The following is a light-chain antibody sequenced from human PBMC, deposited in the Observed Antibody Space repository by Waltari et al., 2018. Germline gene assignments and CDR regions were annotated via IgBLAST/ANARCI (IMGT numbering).Light chain of an antibody. Sequence: EIVLTQSPGTLSLSPGERATLSCRASLSISKYLAWYQQKPDQAPRLLIYDTSTRATGIPDRFSGSGSGTDFSLTISRLEPEDFAVYYCQKYGTLPATFGQGTKVELK. J-gene: IGKJ1*01. V-gene: IGKV3-20*01. CDR3: QKYGTLPAT. CDR1: LSISKY. CDR2: DTS.